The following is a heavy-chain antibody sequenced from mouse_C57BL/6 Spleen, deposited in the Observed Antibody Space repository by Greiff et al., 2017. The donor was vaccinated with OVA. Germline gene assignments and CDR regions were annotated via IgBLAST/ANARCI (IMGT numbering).Heavy chain of an antibody. D-gene: IGHD6-1*01. CDR1: GYAFTNYL. CDR2: INPGSGGT. Sequence: VQLQQSGAELVRPGTSVKVSCKASGYAFTNYLIDWVKQRPGQGLEWIGEINPGSGGTNYNEKFKGKATLTADKSSSTAYMQLSSLTSEDSAVYFCGRSAVVCFDYWGQGTTLTVSS. J-gene: IGHJ2*01. CDR3: GRSAVVCFDY. V-gene: IGHV1-54*01.